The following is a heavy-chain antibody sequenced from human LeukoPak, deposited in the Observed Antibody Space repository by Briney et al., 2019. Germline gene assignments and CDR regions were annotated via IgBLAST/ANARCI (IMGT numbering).Heavy chain of an antibody. J-gene: IGHJ4*02. CDR3: ASRITIFGMLITGPFDY. V-gene: IGHV3-23*01. CDR1: GFTFSNYA. D-gene: IGHD3-3*01. CDR2: ISGSGGST. Sequence: GGSLRLSCAASGFTFSNYAMTWVRQAPGKGLEWVSAISGSGGSTYYADSVKGRFTISRENSKNTVYLQMNSLRADDTAVYYCASRITIFGMLITGPFDYWGQGSLVSVSS.